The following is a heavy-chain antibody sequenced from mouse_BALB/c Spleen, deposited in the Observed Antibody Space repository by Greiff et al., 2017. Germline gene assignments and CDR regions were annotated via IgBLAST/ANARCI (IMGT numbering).Heavy chain of an antibody. CDR2: IYPSDSYT. J-gene: IGHJ4*01. CDR1: GYTFTSYW. D-gene: IGHD1-1*01. V-gene: IGHV1-69*02. CDR3: TRGEFITTVPSYGAMDY. Sequence: QVQLQQPGAELVRPGASVKLSCKASGYTFTSYWINWVKQRPGQGLEWIGHIYPSDSYTNYNQKFKDKATLTVDKSSSTAYMQLSSPTSEDSAVYYCTRGEFITTVPSYGAMDYWGQGTSVTVSS.